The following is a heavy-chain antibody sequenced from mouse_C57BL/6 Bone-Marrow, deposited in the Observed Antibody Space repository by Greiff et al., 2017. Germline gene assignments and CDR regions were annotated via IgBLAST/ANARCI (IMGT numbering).Heavy chain of an antibody. CDR3: AREGAYSNYYFDY. CDR1: GYTFTSYG. J-gene: IGHJ2*01. D-gene: IGHD2-5*01. Sequence: QVQLQQSGAELARPGASVKLSCKASGYTFTSYGISWVKQRTGQGLEWIGEIYPRSGNTYYNEKFKGKATLTADKSSSTEYMELRSLTSEDSAVYVWAREGAYSNYYFDYWGQGTTLTVSS. V-gene: IGHV1-81*01. CDR2: IYPRSGNT.